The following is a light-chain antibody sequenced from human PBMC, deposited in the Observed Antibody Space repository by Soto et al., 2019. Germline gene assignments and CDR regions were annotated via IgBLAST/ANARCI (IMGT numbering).Light chain of an antibody. CDR3: AAWDDSLSGWV. Sequence: QSVLTQPPSASGTPGQRVTISCSGSSSNIGDNYVYWYQQLTGTAPKLLIYRNYQRPSGVPDRFSGSKSGTSASLAISGLRSEDEADYYCAAWDDSLSGWVFGGVTQLTVL. CDR2: RNY. V-gene: IGLV1-47*01. J-gene: IGLJ3*02. CDR1: SSNIGDNY.